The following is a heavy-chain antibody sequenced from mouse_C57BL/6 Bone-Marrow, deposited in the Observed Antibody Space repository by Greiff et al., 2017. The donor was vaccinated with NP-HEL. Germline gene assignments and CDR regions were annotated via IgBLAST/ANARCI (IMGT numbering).Heavy chain of an antibody. CDR3: ARRVLRRGFDY. Sequence: ESGPGLVKPSQSLSLTCSVTGYSITSGYYWNWIRQFPGNKLEWMGYISYDGSNNYNPSLKNRISITRDTSKNQFFLKLNSVTTEDTATYCCARRVLRRGFDYWGQGTTLTVSS. J-gene: IGHJ2*01. V-gene: IGHV3-6*01. CDR2: ISYDGSN. CDR1: GYSITSGYY. D-gene: IGHD1-1*01.